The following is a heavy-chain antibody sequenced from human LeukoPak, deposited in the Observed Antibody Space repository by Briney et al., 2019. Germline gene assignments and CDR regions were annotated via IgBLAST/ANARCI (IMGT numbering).Heavy chain of an antibody. CDR3: ARVVPYSSSYFDY. V-gene: IGHV3-21*01. J-gene: IGHJ4*02. D-gene: IGHD6-6*01. Sequence: PGGSLRLSCAASGFTFSSYSMNWVRQAPGKGLEWVSSISSSSSYIYYADSVKGRFTISRDNAKNSLYLQMDSLRAEDTAVYYCARVVPYSSSYFDYWGQGTLVTVSS. CDR2: ISSSSSYI. CDR1: GFTFSSYS.